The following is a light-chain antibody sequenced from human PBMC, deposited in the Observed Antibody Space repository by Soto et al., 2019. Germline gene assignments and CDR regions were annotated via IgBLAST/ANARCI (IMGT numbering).Light chain of an antibody. CDR2: DAS. CDR1: QSISSW. CDR3: QQYNSYSWT. J-gene: IGKJ1*01. Sequence: DIQMTQSPSTLSASVGDRVTITCRASQSISSWLAWYQQKPGKAPKLLIYDASSLKSGVPSRFSGSGSGTEFTLTISILQPDDFATYYCQQYNSYSWTFGQGTKVDIK. V-gene: IGKV1-5*01.